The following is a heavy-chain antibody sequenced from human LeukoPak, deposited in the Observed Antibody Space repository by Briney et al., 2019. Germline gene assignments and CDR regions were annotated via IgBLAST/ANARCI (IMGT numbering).Heavy chain of an antibody. J-gene: IGHJ4*02. Sequence: RGSLRHSCAPPRFSLSSYSMNWVRQAPGKGVEWVSFISSSSTYIYYADSVKGRFTISRDNAKISLYLQMNSLRAEDTAVYYCARDRYSSDVQYYFDYWGQGTLVTVSS. V-gene: IGHV3-21*01. CDR2: ISSSSTYI. CDR1: RFSLSSYS. D-gene: IGHD6-19*01. CDR3: ARDRYSSDVQYYFDY.